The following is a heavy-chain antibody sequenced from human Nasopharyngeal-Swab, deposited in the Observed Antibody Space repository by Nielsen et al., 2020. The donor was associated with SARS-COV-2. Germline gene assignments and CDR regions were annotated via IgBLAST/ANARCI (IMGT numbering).Heavy chain of an antibody. Sequence: SVKVSCKASGGTFSSYAISWVRQAPGQGLEWMGRIIPILGIANYAQKFQGRVTITADRSTSTAYMELSSLRSEDTAVYYCARGVRGTATMPYYYYGMDVWGQGTTVTVSS. V-gene: IGHV1-69*04. CDR2: IIPILGIA. D-gene: IGHD5-12*01. J-gene: IGHJ6*02. CDR1: GGTFSSYA. CDR3: ARGVRGTATMPYYYYGMDV.